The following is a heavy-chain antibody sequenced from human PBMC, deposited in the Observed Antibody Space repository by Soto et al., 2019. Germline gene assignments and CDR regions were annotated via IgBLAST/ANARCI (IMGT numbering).Heavy chain of an antibody. J-gene: IGHJ5*02. D-gene: IGHD3-22*01. CDR3: ARDTLYDSSGYYYVGYNWFDP. Sequence: ASVKRSCKASGYTFTSYAMHWVRQAPGQRLEWMGWINAGNGNTKYSQKFQGRVTITRDTSASTAYMELSSLRSEDTAVYYCARDTLYDSSGYYYVGYNWFDPWGQGTLVTVSS. CDR2: INAGNGNT. V-gene: IGHV1-3*01. CDR1: GYTFTSYA.